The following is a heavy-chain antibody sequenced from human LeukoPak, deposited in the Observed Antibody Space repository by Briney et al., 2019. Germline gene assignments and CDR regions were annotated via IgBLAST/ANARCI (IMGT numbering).Heavy chain of an antibody. J-gene: IGHJ3*02. CDR2: IYHSGST. D-gene: IGHD2-21*01. V-gene: IGHV4-30-2*01. CDR3: ARMGDDAFDI. CDR1: GGSISSGGYS. Sequence: SQTLSLTCAVSGGSISSGGYSWGWIRQPPGKGLEWIGYIYHSGSTYYNPSLKSRVTISVDRSKNQFSLKLSSVTAADTAVYYCARMGDDAFDIWGQGTMVTVSS.